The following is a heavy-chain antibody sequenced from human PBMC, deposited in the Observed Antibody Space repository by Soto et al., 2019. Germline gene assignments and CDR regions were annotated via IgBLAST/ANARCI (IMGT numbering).Heavy chain of an antibody. CDR1: GFTFSSYW. D-gene: IGHD3-3*01. CDR3: ARDLGPPQFTISNWFDP. Sequence: GGSLSLSCAASGFTFSSYWMHWVRQAPGKGLVWVSRINSDGSSTSYADSVKGRFTISRDNAKNTLYLQMNSLRAEDTAVYYCARDLGPPQFTISNWFDPWGQGTLVTVSS. J-gene: IGHJ5*02. CDR2: INSDGSST. V-gene: IGHV3-74*01.